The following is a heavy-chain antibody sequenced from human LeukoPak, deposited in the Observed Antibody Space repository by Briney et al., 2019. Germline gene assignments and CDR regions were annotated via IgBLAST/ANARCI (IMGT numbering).Heavy chain of an antibody. D-gene: IGHD2-15*01. CDR1: GFTFSSYG. J-gene: IGHJ5*02. CDR3: ARDPLGYCSGGSCS. CDR2: ISSSSGSI. V-gene: IGHV3-48*01. Sequence: GGSLRLSCAASGFTFSSYGMHWVRQVPGKGLEWVSYISSSSGSIYYTDSVKGRFTISRDDSKNSLYLQMNSLRAEDTAVYYCARDPLGYCSGGSCSWGQGTLVTVSS.